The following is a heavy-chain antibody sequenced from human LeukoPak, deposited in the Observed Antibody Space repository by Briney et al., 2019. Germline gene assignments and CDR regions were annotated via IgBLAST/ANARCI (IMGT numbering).Heavy chain of an antibody. V-gene: IGHV4-34*01. D-gene: IGHD6-13*01. Sequence: SETLSLTCAVYGGSFSGYYWSWIRQPPGKGLGWIGEINHSGSTNYNPSLKSRVTISVDTSKNQFSLKLSSVTAADTAVYYCARAYSSSWYYDAFDIWGQGTMVTVSS. CDR3: ARAYSSSWYYDAFDI. CDR1: GGSFSGYY. CDR2: INHSGST. J-gene: IGHJ3*02.